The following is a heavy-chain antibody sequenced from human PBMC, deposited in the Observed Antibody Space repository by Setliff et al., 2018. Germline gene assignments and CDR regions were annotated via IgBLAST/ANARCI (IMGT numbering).Heavy chain of an antibody. J-gene: IGHJ6*03. V-gene: IGHV1-69*05. CDR3: VREGVDRRSSTDYRYYMDV. CDR1: GATFSSYG. D-gene: IGHD6-6*01. CDR2: TIPMFGTT. Sequence: SVKVSCKASGATFSSYGISWVRQAPGQGLEWMGGTIPMFGTTEYAQKFQGRLTIITDESTNTAFMQLSSLRSDDTAVYYCVREGVDRRSSTDYRYYMDVWGKGTTVTV.